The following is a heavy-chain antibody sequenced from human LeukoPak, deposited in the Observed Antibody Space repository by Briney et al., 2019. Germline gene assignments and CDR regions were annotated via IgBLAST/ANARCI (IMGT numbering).Heavy chain of an antibody. V-gene: IGHV4-59*08. J-gene: IGHJ4*02. CDR1: GGSISSYY. Sequence: SETLSLTCTVSGGSISSYYWSWIRQPPGKGLEWIGYIYYSGSTNYNPSLKSRVTISVDTSKNQFSLKLSSVTAADTAVYYCARRRYSSGWYYFNYWGQGTLVTVSS. CDR3: ARRRYSSGWYYFNY. D-gene: IGHD6-19*01. CDR2: IYYSGST.